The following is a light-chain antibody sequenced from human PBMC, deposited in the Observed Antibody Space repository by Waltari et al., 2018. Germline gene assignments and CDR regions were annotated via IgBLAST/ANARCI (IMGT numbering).Light chain of an antibody. CDR2: GSS. Sequence: DIQMTQSPSSLSASVVDRVTITCRASQSVTTYLSWYQQKPGKAPKLLIYGSSTLQSGVPSRFYGGGSGTDFTLTISSLQPEDFATYYCLQTYSTPRTFGQGTQVEIK. V-gene: IGKV1-39*01. J-gene: IGKJ1*01. CDR3: LQTYSTPRT. CDR1: QSVTTY.